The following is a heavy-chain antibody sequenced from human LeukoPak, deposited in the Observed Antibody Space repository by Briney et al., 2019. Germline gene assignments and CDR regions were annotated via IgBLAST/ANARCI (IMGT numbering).Heavy chain of an antibody. CDR2: ISTTSSTI. Sequence: PGGSLRLSCAASGFTFSNYNINWVRQAPGKGLEWVSYISTTSSTIYYADSVKGRFTISRDNAKNSLYLQMDSLRVEDTAVYYCARHGRVGMCSSTSCYRRDYYYYYMDVWGKGTTVTVSS. V-gene: IGHV3-48*01. CDR1: GFTFSNYN. J-gene: IGHJ6*03. CDR3: ARHGRVGMCSSTSCYRRDYYYYYMDV. D-gene: IGHD2-2*02.